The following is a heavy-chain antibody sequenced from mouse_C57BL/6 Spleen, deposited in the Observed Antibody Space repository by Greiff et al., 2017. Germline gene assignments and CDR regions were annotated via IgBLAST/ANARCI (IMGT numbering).Heavy chain of an antibody. J-gene: IGHJ1*03. D-gene: IGHD1-1*01. CDR1: GYTFTSYW. CDR2: IHPNSGST. Sequence: VQLQQSGAELVKPGASVKLSCKASGYTFTSYWMHWVKQRPGQGLEWIGMIHPNSGSTNYNEKFKSKATLTVDKSSSTAYMQLSSLTSEDSAVYYCARFLLYYGSSYWYFDVWGTGTTVTVSS. CDR3: ARFLLYYGSSYWYFDV. V-gene: IGHV1-64*01.